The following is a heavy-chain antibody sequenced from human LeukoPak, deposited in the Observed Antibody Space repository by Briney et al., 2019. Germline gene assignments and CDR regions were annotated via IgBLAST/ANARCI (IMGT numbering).Heavy chain of an antibody. CDR1: EYSFTSYW. V-gene: IGHV5-51*01. CDR3: ATLQCSGGSCYSGSGGYYGMDV. CDR2: IYPGDSDT. D-gene: IGHD2-15*01. J-gene: IGHJ6*02. Sequence: GESLKISCKGSEYSFTSYWIGWVRQMPGKGLEWMGIIYPGDSDTRYSPSFQGQVTISADKSISTAYLQWSSLKASDTAMYYCATLQCSGGSCYSGSGGYYGMDVWGQGTTVTVSS.